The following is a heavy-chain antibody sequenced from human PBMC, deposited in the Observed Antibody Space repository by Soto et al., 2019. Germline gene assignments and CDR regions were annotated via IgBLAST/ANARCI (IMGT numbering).Heavy chain of an antibody. D-gene: IGHD5-12*01. V-gene: IGHV1-69*13. CDR2: IMPIFRTP. CDR3: ASDKDRLQLGGNYSYILDV. J-gene: IGHJ6*02. CDR1: GGTFSNSA. Sequence: SVKVSCKASGGTFSNSAISWVRQAPGQGLEWMGGIMPIFRTPDYAQKFQGRVTITADESTSTAYMGLRGLRSDDTAVYYCASDKDRLQLGGNYSYILDVWGQGTTVTVS.